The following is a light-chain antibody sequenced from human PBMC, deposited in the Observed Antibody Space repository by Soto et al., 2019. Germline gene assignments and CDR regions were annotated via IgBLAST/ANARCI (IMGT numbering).Light chain of an antibody. CDR3: QQHSDWPLT. V-gene: IGKV3-11*01. CDR1: QSVSSS. J-gene: IGKJ4*01. Sequence: EILLTQSPATLSLSPGERATLSCRASQSVSSSLAWYQQNPGQAPRLLIFDASNRATGIPVRFSGSGSGTDFTLTISSLEPEDFTVYYCQQHSDWPLTFGGGTKVDIK. CDR2: DAS.